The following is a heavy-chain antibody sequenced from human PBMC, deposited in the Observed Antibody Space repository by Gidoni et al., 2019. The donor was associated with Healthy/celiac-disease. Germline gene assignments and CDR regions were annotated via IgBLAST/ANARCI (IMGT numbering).Heavy chain of an antibody. J-gene: IGHJ6*03. Sequence: EVQLVESGGGLVKPGGSLRPSAAASGFTFSSYSMNWVRQAPGKGLEWVSSISSSSSYIYYADSVKGRFTISRDNAKNSLYRQMNSLRAEDTAVYYCARDHPRVSDYMDVWGKGTTVTVSS. D-gene: IGHD2-8*01. CDR3: ARDHPRVSDYMDV. CDR2: ISSSSSYI. CDR1: GFTFSSYS. V-gene: IGHV3-21*01.